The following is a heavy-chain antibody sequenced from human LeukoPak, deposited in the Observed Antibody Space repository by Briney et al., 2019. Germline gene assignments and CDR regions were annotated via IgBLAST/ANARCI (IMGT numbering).Heavy chain of an antibody. Sequence: SETLSLTCAVYGGSFSGYYWSWIRQPPGKGLEWIGEINHSGSTNYNPSLKSRVTISVDTSKNQFSLKVSSVTAADTAVYYCARSPRVSMVRGAFEMDVWGKGTTVTISS. CDR2: INHSGST. V-gene: IGHV4-34*01. J-gene: IGHJ6*04. D-gene: IGHD3-10*01. CDR1: GGSFSGYY. CDR3: ARSPRVSMVRGAFEMDV.